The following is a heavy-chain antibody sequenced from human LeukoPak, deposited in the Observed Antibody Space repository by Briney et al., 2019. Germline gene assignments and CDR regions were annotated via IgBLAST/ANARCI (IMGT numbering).Heavy chain of an antibody. D-gene: IGHD6-13*01. Sequence: GGCLRLSCAASGLTFSSHAMSWVRQAPGKGLEWVYSIGSSGTTFYAASVKGRFTISRDNSQDRLFLQMKSLRAEDTALYFCAKVTAWYSSSWYLAYWGQGTLVTVSS. CDR1: GLTFSSHA. CDR2: IGSSGTT. J-gene: IGHJ4*02. V-gene: IGHV3-23*01. CDR3: AKVTAWYSSSWYLAY.